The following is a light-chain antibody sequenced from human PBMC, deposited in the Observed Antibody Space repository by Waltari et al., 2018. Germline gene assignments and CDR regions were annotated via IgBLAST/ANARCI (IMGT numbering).Light chain of an antibody. V-gene: IGLV2-14*03. Sequence: QSALTQPASVSGSPGQSISISCTGISSDVGGFNFVSWYQQHPGKAPKLMIYDVFNRPSGVATRFSGSKSDNAASRAISGLQAEDEAVYYCSSYTASPPHVVFGGGTKVTVL. CDR1: SSDVGGFNF. CDR3: SSYTASPPHVV. CDR2: DVF. J-gene: IGLJ2*01.